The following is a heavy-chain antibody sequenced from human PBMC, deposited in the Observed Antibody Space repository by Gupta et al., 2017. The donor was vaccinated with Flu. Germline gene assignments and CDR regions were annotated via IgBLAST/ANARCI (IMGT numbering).Heavy chain of an antibody. D-gene: IGHD2-2*01. CDR2: LSGSGSNT. V-gene: IGHV3-23*01. J-gene: IGHJ6*04. CDR1: GFSFSSHA. Sequence: GFSFSSHAMTWVRQAPGKGLWWVSALSGSGSNTYYADSGKGRFPISRDNSKNTRYLQMDSLSAEDTAVYYCAKDDGVLVVPPAITGGGNGTTVTVSS. CDR3: AKDDGVLVVPPAITG.